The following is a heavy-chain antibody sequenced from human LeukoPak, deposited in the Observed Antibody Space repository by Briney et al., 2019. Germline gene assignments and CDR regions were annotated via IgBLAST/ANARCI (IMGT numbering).Heavy chain of an antibody. CDR2: VSGPGATT. CDR3: TKDHRSCVCVSCLLHED. J-gene: IGHJ4*02. D-gene: IGHD2-2*01. Sequence: PGGSLRLSCTASGFSFSTYAMSWVRQAPGKGLEWVSSVSGPGATTWYAESVKGRFTISRDNSKSTVFVQLNSLRVEDTAVYYCTKDHRSCVCVSCLLHEDWGQRTLVTVSS. V-gene: IGHV3-23*01. CDR1: GFSFSTYA.